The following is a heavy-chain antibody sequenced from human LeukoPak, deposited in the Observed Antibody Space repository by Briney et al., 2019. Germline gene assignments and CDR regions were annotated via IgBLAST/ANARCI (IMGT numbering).Heavy chain of an antibody. Sequence: ASVKVSCKASGYTLTSYGISWVRQAPGQGLEWMGGIIPIFGTANYAQKFQGRVTITADESTSTAYMELSSLRSEDTAVYYCARAPTGVLRFLERQGWFDPWGQGTLVTVSS. J-gene: IGHJ5*02. CDR1: GYTLTSYG. CDR2: IIPIFGTA. V-gene: IGHV1-69*13. CDR3: ARAPTGVLRFLERQGWFDP. D-gene: IGHD3-3*01.